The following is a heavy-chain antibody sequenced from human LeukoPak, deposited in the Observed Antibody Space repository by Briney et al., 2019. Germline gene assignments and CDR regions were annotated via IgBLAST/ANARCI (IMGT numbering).Heavy chain of an antibody. J-gene: IGHJ4*02. CDR2: IGTSSSNI. D-gene: IGHD6-19*01. V-gene: IGHV3-48*04. Sequence: GGSLRLSCAASGFDLSTYSIDLVRQAPGKGLEGVSYIGTSSSNIYHADSVKGRFTISRANAKNSLHLQMNSRRAEDTAVYYCAKVGRSGWTVDYWGQGTLVTVSS. CDR1: GFDLSTYS. CDR3: AKVGRSGWTVDY.